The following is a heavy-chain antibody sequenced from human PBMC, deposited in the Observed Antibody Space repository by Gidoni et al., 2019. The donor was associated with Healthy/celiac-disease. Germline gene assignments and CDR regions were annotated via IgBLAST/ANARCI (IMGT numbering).Heavy chain of an antibody. V-gene: IGHV3-33*01. CDR3: ARDGRSSRGAFDI. J-gene: IGHJ3*02. CDR1: GVTFSSYG. Sequence: QVQLVESGGGVVQPGRSLRLSCAASGVTFSSYGMHWVRQAPGKGLEWVAVIWYDGSNKYYADSVKGRFTISRDNSKNTLYLQMNSLRAEDTAVYYCARDGRSSRGAFDIWGQGTMVTVSS. CDR2: IWYDGSNK.